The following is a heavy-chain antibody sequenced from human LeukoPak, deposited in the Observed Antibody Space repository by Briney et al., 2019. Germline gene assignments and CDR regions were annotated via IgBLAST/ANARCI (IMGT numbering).Heavy chain of an antibody. CDR1: GYTLTTSY. V-gene: IGHV1-46*01. CDR3: ARDLGPIVGEGFDI. Sequence: ASVKVSCEASGYTLTTSYMHSVRQAPGQGLEWMGIINPSGGSTSYAQKFQGRVTMTRDTSTSTVYMELSSLRSEDTPVYNCARDLGPIVGEGFDIWGQGTMVTVSS. J-gene: IGHJ3*02. D-gene: IGHD1-26*01. CDR2: INPSGGST.